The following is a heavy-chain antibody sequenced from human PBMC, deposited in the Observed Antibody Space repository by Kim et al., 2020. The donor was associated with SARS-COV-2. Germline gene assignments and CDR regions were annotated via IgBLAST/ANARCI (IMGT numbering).Heavy chain of an antibody. CDR3: AREAHDYSNV. CDR1: GGSFSGYY. J-gene: IGHJ4*02. Sequence: SETLSLTCAVYGGSFSGYYWSWIRQPPGKGLEWIGEINHSGSTNYNPSLKSRVTISVDTSKNQFSLKLSSVTAADTAVYYCAREAHDYSNVWGQGTLVTVSS. V-gene: IGHV4-34*01. D-gene: IGHD4-4*01. CDR2: INHSGST.